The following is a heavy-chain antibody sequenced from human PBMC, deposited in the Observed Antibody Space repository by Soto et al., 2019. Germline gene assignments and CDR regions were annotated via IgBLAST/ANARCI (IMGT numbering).Heavy chain of an antibody. CDR3: ARDPRYYDSSGYYDYFDY. J-gene: IGHJ4*02. V-gene: IGHV4-59*01. CDR2: IYYSGST. CDR1: GRAISSYY. D-gene: IGHD3-22*01. Sequence: DTLSLTCTLSGRAISSYYWSSLRQPPGKGLEWSGYIYYSGSTNYNPSLKSRVTISVDTSKIQFSLKLSSVTAADTAVYYCARDPRYYDSSGYYDYFDYWGQGTLVTVSS.